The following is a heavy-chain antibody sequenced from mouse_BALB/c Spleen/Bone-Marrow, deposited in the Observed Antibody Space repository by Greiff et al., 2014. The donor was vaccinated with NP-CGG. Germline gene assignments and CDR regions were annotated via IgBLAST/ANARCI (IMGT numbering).Heavy chain of an antibody. D-gene: IGHD1-1*01. CDR2: IDPANGNT. CDR3: ATYYYGSSWGFAY. Sequence: VQLQQSGAELVKPGASAKLSCTASGFNIKDTYMHWVKQRPEQGLEWIGRIDPANGNTKYVPKFQGKATITADTSSNTAYLQLSSLTSEDTAVYYCATYYYGSSWGFAYWGQGTLVTVSA. V-gene: IGHV14-3*02. J-gene: IGHJ3*01. CDR1: GFNIKDTY.